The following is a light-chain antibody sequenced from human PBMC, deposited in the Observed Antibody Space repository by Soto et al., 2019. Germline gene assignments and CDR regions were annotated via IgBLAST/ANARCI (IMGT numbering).Light chain of an antibody. CDR2: DAS. CDR3: QQSTDWPPAVT. J-gene: IGKJ5*01. CDR1: QSVSSY. V-gene: IGKV3-11*01. Sequence: EIVLTQSPATVSLSPGERATLSCRASQSVSSYLAWYQHKPGQAPRLLIYDASNRATGIPARFSGSGSGTDFTLTISSLEPEDFAVYYCQQSTDWPPAVTFGQGTRLEIK.